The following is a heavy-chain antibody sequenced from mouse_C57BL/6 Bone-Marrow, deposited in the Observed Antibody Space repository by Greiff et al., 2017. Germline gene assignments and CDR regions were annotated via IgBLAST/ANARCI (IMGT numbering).Heavy chain of an antibody. CDR3: AREGDWVAWFAY. D-gene: IGHD4-1*01. Sequence: VQLVESGAELARPGASVKLSCKASGYTFTSYGISWVKQRTGQGLEWIGEIYPRSGNTYYNEKFKGKATLTADKSSSTAYMELRSLTSEDSAVYFCAREGDWVAWFAYWGQGTLVTVSA. V-gene: IGHV1-81*01. CDR2: IYPRSGNT. J-gene: IGHJ3*01. CDR1: GYTFTSYG.